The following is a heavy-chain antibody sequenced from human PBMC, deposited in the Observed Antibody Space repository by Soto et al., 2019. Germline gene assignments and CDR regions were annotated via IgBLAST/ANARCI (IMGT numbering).Heavy chain of an antibody. CDR3: ASSPGGDSSGWYSFDY. CDR1: GGSISSYY. J-gene: IGHJ4*02. V-gene: IGHV4-59*08. CDR2: IYYSGST. Sequence: QVQLQESGPGLVKPSETLSLTCTVSGGSISSYYWSWIRQPPGKGLEWIGYIYYSGSTNYNPSLKSRVTISVDTSKSQFSLTLSSVTAADTAVYYCASSPGGDSSGWYSFDYWGQGTLVTVSS. D-gene: IGHD6-19*01.